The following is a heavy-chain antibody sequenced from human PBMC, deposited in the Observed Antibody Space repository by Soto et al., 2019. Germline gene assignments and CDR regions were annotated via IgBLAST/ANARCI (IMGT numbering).Heavy chain of an antibody. CDR2: ISYSGST. V-gene: IGHV4-59*01. D-gene: IGHD6-13*01. Sequence: ESLSLNCTVSSDSMSSYYWSWIRQPPGKRLEWIGYISYSGSTDYNPSLKSRVTISGDTSKNQFSLKVSSVTAADTAVYYCARGTSWQLPFDYWGQGTLVTVSS. J-gene: IGHJ4*02. CDR3: ARGTSWQLPFDY. CDR1: SDSMSSYY.